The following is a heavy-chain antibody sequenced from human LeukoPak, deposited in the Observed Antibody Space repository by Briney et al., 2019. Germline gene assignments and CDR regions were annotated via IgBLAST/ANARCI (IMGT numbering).Heavy chain of an antibody. CDR2: IKQDGSEK. J-gene: IGHJ3*02. CDR3: ARVRGGYCSGGSCYSAFDI. D-gene: IGHD2-15*01. CDR1: GFTFSSYW. V-gene: IGHV3-7*04. Sequence: PGGSLRLSCAASGFTFSSYWMSWVRQAPGKGLEWVATIKQDGSEKYYVDSVKGRFTISRDNAQNSLYLQMNSLRAEDTAVFYCARVRGGYCSGGSCYSAFDIWGQGTMVIVSS.